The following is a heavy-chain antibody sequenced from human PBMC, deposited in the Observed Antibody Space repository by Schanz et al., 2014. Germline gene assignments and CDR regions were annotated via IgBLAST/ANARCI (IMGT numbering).Heavy chain of an antibody. CDR1: GFTVSNSY. CDR2: ISYDGSNK. J-gene: IGHJ4*02. CDR3: ARGDPVAGLDY. Sequence: VHLLESGGGLVQPGGSLRLSCAASGFTVSNSYIHWVRQAPGKGLEWVAFISYDGSNKYYADSVKGRFTISRDNSKNTVYLQMNSLRGEDTGMYYCARGDPVAGLDYWGRGTLVTVSS. V-gene: IGHV3-30*14.